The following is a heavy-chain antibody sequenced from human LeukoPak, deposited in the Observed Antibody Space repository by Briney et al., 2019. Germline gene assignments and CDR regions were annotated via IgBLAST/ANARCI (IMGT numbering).Heavy chain of an antibody. CDR1: GFAVSTHF. CDR2: ISSSSSYI. D-gene: IGHD5-18*01. CDR3: ARGTAMVHFDY. V-gene: IGHV3-21*01. J-gene: IGHJ4*02. Sequence: GGSLRLSCAASGFAVSTHFMSWVRQAPGKGLEWVSPISSSSSYIYYADSVKGRFTISRDNAKNSLYLQMNSLRAEDTAVYYCARGTAMVHFDYWGQGTLVTVSS.